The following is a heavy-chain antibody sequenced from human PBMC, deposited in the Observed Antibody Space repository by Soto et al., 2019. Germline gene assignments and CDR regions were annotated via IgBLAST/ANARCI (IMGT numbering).Heavy chain of an antibody. CDR2: IIPIFGTA. J-gene: IGHJ4*02. V-gene: IGHV1-69*13. CDR1: VGTFSSYA. CDR3: ARVPQTVDYFDY. D-gene: IGHD4-4*01. Sequence: ASVKVSCKASVGTFSSYAISWVRQAPGQGLEWMGGIIPIFGTANYAQKFQGRVTITADESTSTAYMELSSLRSEDTAVYYCARVPQTVDYFDYWGQGTLVTVSS.